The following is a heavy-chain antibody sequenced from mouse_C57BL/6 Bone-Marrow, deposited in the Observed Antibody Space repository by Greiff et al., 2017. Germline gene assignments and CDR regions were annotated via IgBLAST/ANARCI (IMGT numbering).Heavy chain of an antibody. CDR2: IRLKSDNYAT. CDR3: TGPAQATFSYAMDY. V-gene: IGHV6-3*01. J-gene: IGHJ4*01. D-gene: IGHD3-2*02. CDR1: GFTFSNYW. Sequence: EVKLQESGGGLVQPGGSMKLSCVASGFTFSNYWMNWVRQSPEKGLEWVAQIRLKSDNYATHYAESVKGRFTISRDDSKSSVYLQMNNLRAEDTEIYYCTGPAQATFSYAMDYWGQGTSVTVSS.